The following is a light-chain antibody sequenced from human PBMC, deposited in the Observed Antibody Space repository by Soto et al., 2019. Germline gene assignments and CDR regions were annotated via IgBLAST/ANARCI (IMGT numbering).Light chain of an antibody. CDR2: LGF. Sequence: DIVMTQSPLSLTVTPGEPASISCRSSQSLLYSNGYNYLDWYLQKPGQSPQLLIYLGFNRASGVPDRFSGSGSGTDFTLKISRVEAEDVGVYYCMQALQTPPWTFGQGTKVDIK. CDR1: QSLLYSNGYNY. CDR3: MQALQTPPWT. J-gene: IGKJ1*01. V-gene: IGKV2-28*01.